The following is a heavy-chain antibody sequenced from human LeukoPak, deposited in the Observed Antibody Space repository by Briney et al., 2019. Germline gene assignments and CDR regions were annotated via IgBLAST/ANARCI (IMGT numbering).Heavy chain of an antibody. CDR1: GFTFSSHW. Sequence: GGSLRLSCTASGFTFSSHWMTWVRQPPGKGLEWVANIKEDGGVEYYVDSVKGRFTISRDNTKNALYLQMNNLRADDTAVYFCARDSRWLLDYWGQGTLVTVSS. V-gene: IGHV3-7*03. CDR3: ARDSRWLLDY. D-gene: IGHD6-19*01. J-gene: IGHJ4*02. CDR2: IKEDGGVE.